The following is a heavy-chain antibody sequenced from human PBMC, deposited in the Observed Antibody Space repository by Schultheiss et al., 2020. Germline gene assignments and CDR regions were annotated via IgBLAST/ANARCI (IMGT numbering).Heavy chain of an antibody. CDR2: ISYDGSNK. Sequence: GGSLRLSCAASGFTFSSYAMHWVRQAPGKGLEWVAVISYDGSNKYNADSVKGRFTISRDNSKNTLYLQMNSLRAEDTAVYFCARGQGSGWLYYFDYWGQGTLVTVSS. J-gene: IGHJ4*02. CDR1: GFTFSSYA. V-gene: IGHV3-30-3*01. CDR3: ARGQGSGWLYYFDY. D-gene: IGHD6-19*01.